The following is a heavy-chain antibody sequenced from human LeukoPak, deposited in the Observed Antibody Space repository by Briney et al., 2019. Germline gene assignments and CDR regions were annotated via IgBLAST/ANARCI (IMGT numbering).Heavy chain of an antibody. CDR2: IYYSGST. Sequence: SETLSLTCTVSGVSISSNSYYWGWIRQPPGKGLEWIGSIYYSGSTYYNPSLKSRATISVDTSKNQFSLKLSSVTAADTAVYYCARALIRARYYDSSGEFDYWGQGTLVTVSS. CDR3: ARALIRARYYDSSGEFDY. CDR1: GVSISSNSYY. D-gene: IGHD3-22*01. J-gene: IGHJ4*02. V-gene: IGHV4-39*07.